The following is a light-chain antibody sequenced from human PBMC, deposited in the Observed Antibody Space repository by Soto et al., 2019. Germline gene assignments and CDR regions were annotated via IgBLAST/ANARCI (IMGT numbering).Light chain of an antibody. CDR3: NSYSSSSILYV. J-gene: IGLJ1*01. V-gene: IGLV2-14*01. Sequence: QYALTQPASVSGSPGQSITISCTGTSTHVGGYNYVTWYQQHPGKAPKLMIYEVSNRPSGVSNRFSGSKSGNTASLTISGLQAEDEADYYCNSYSSSSILYVFGTGTKLTVL. CDR1: STHVGGYNY. CDR2: EVS.